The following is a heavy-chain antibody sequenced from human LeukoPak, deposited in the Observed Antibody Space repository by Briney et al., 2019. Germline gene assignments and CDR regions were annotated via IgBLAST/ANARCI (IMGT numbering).Heavy chain of an antibody. CDR2: IWYDGSNR. V-gene: IGHV3-33*01. CDR1: GFSLSNYG. CDR3: ARGTGAKRYYFDL. Sequence: PGGSLRLSCAASGFSLSNYGMHWLRQAPGKGLEWVTVIWYDGSNRYFADSVKGRTTISRDTSQNTVSLQMDSLRVEDTGVYYCARGTGAKRYYFDLWGQGIPVAVSS. J-gene: IGHJ4*02.